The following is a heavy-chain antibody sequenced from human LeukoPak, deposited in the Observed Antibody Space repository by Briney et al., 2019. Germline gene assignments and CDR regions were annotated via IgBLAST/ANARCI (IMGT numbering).Heavy chain of an antibody. CDR1: GYTFTSYA. CDR3: ARGSPGVVPAAIGPRLVDYMDV. Sequence: ASVKVSCKGSGYTFTSYAMNWVRQAPGQGLEWMGWTNTNTGNPTYAQGFTGRIVFSLDTSVSTAYLQISSLKAEDTAVYYCARGSPGVVPAAIGPRLVDYMDVWGKGTTVTVSS. D-gene: IGHD2-2*02. J-gene: IGHJ6*03. CDR2: TNTNTGNP. V-gene: IGHV7-4-1*02.